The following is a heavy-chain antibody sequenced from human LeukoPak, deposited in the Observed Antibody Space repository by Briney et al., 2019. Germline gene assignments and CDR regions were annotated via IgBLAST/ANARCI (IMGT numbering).Heavy chain of an antibody. CDR2: ISRNSGSI. D-gene: IGHD2-2*02. V-gene: IGHV3-9*01. J-gene: IGHJ3*02. CDR1: GFTFDDYA. CDR3: AKDMSFCSSTSCYKFGAFDI. Sequence: GRSLRLSCAASGFTFDDYAMHWVRQAPGKGLEWVSGISRNSGSIGYADSVKGRFTIARDTAKNSLYLQMNSLRAEDTALYYCAKDMSFCSSTSCYKFGAFDIWGQGTMVTVSS.